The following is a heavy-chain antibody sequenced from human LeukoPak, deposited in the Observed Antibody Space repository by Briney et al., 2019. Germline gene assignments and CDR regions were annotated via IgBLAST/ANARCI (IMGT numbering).Heavy chain of an antibody. D-gene: IGHD6-19*01. CDR3: AKDLPAVGSLAVAGTFDY. J-gene: IGHJ4*02. Sequence: GGSLRLSCAASGFTFSSYGMHWVRQAPGKGLEWVAVISYDGSNKYYADSVKGRFTISRDNSKNTLYLQMNSLRAEDTAVYYCAKDLPAVGSLAVAGTFDYWGQGTRVSVSS. V-gene: IGHV3-30*18. CDR2: ISYDGSNK. CDR1: GFTFSSYG.